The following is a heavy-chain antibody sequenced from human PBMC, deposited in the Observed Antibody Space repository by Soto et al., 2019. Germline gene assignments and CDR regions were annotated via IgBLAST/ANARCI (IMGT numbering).Heavy chain of an antibody. CDR3: ARDGIGYGYFDY. V-gene: IGHV3-30-3*01. CDR2: ISYDGSNK. J-gene: IGHJ4*02. CDR1: GFTFSSYA. Sequence: RRLSCAASGFTFSSYAMHWVRQAPGKGLEWVAVISYDGSNKYYADSVKGRFTISRDNSKNTLYLQMNSLRAEDTAVYYCARDGIGYGYFDYWGQGTLVAVSS. D-gene: IGHD2-15*01.